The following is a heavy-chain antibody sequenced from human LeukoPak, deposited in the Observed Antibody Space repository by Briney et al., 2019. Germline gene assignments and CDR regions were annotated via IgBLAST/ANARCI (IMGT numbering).Heavy chain of an antibody. Sequence: ASVKVSCKASGYTFTSYGISWVRQAPGQGLEWMGWISAYNGNTNYAQKLQGRVTMTTDTSTSTAYMELGSLRSDDTAVYYCAREEYCTNGVCYTLDYWGQGTLVTVSS. CDR2: ISAYNGNT. J-gene: IGHJ4*02. V-gene: IGHV1-18*01. CDR1: GYTFTSYG. CDR3: AREEYCTNGVCYTLDY. D-gene: IGHD2-8*01.